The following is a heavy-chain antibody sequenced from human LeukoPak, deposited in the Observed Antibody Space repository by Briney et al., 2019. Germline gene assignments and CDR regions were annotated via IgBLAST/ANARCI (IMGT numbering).Heavy chain of an antibody. Sequence: PGGSLRLSCAASGFSVSSNYMTWVRQAPGKGLEWVSVIHSGGREYYADSVKGRFTTSRDNSKNTLDLQMNSLSVEDTAVYYCVGVETITMVRGASGDVWGKGTTVTVSS. V-gene: IGHV3-66*02. CDR2: IHSGGRE. CDR3: VGVETITMVRGASGDV. D-gene: IGHD3-10*01. CDR1: GFSVSSNY. J-gene: IGHJ6*04.